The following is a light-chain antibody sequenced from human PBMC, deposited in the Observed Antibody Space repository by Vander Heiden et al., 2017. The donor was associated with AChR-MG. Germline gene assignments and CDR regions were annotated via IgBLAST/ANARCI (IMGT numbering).Light chain of an antibody. J-gene: IGKJ5*01. CDR3: RQRMHLPIT. V-gene: IGKV2D-29*01. CDR2: EVS. Sequence: DIVMTQAPLSLPLTPGQAASISCKSSQSLLHRDGKTYLYWYLQKAGQPQQLLIYEVSNRFSGVPERFTGSGSGTDFTLKIDRMEAEDVGVYYCRQRMHLPITFGQGTRVDIK. CDR1: QSLLHRDGKTY.